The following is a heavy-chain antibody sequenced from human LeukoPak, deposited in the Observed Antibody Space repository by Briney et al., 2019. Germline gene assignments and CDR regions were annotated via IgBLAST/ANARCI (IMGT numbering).Heavy chain of an antibody. D-gene: IGHD4-17*01. CDR1: GYTFTSYG. CDR3: ARGLDYGDYGDY. CDR2: INPNSGGT. V-gene: IGHV1-2*02. Sequence: ASVKVSCKASGYTFTSYGISWVRQAPGQGLEWMGRINPNSGGTNYAQKFQGGVTMTRDTSISTAYMELSGLTSDDMAMYYCARGLDYGDYGDYWGQGTLVTVSS. J-gene: IGHJ4*02.